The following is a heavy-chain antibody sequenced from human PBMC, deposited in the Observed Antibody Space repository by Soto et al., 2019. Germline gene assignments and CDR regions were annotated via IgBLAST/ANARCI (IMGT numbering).Heavy chain of an antibody. J-gene: IGHJ6*02. CDR2: INAGNGNT. D-gene: IGHD1-26*01. V-gene: IGHV1-3*05. CDR3: ASSATTADYYYGMDV. Sequence: QVQLVQSGAEEKKPGASVKVSCKASGYTFTNYAMHWVRQAPGQRLEWMGWINAGNGNTKYSQKFQGRVTITRDTSASTAYMELSSLTSEDTAVYHCASSATTADYYYGMDVWGQGTTDTVSS. CDR1: GYTFTNYA.